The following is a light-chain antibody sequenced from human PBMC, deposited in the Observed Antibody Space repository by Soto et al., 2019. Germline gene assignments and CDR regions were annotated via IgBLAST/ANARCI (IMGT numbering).Light chain of an antibody. CDR1: STDFVSYNR. CDR3: SLYTSENTYV. CDR2: EAS. V-gene: IGLV2-18*01. J-gene: IGLJ1*01. Sequence: QSVLTQHTSVSGSPGHSVTISCTGTSTDFVSYNRVSWYQQPPGTAPKLIIYEASNRPSGVPDRFSGSKSGNTASLTISGLQAADEADYYCSLYTSENTYVFGTGTKV.